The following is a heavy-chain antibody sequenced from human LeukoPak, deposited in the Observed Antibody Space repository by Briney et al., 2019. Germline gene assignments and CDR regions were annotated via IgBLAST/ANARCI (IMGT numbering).Heavy chain of an antibody. Sequence: NPSETLSLTCTVSGGSISSSSYYWGWIRQPPGKGLEWIRSIYYSGSTYYNPSLKSRVTISVDTSKNQFSLKLSSVTAADTAVYYCASVPPTMVRGVVDPWGQGTLVTVSS. CDR2: IYYSGST. J-gene: IGHJ5*02. CDR1: GGSISSSSYY. D-gene: IGHD3-10*01. CDR3: ASVPPTMVRGVVDP. V-gene: IGHV4-39*07.